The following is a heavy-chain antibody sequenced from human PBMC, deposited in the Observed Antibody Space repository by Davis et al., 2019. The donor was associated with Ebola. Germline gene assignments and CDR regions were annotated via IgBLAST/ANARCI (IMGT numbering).Heavy chain of an antibody. CDR2: IITILGIA. J-gene: IGHJ6*02. CDR3: AKDPGADYGDYGYYGMDV. D-gene: IGHD4-17*01. CDR1: GYTFTSYY. Sequence: SVKVSCKASGYTFTSYYMHWVRQAPGQRLEWMGRIITILGIAHYAQRFQGRVTITADKSTNTAYMELSSLTSEDTAVYYCAKDPGADYGDYGYYGMDVWGQGTTVTVSS. V-gene: IGHV1-69*04.